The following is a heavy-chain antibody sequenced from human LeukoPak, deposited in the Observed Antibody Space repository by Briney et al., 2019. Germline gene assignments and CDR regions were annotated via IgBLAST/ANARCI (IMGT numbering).Heavy chain of an antibody. J-gene: IGHJ5*02. V-gene: IGHV1-2*02. CDR1: GYTFTGYY. D-gene: IGHD3-9*01. CDR2: INPNSGGT. CDR3: ASGILTYYDILTGGFWFDP. Sequence: ASVKVSCKASGYTFTGYYMHWVRQAPGQGLEWMGWINPNSGGTNYAQKFQGRVTMTRDTSISTAYMELSRLRSDDTAVYYCASGILTYYDILTGGFWFDPWGQGTLVTVSS.